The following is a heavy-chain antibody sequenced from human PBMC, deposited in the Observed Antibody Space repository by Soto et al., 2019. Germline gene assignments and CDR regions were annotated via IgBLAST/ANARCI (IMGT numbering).Heavy chain of an antibody. CDR1: GYTFTSYG. Sequence: ASVKVSCKASGYTFTSYGISWVRQAPGQGLEWMGWISAYNGNTNYAQKLQGRVTMTTDTSTSTAYVELRSLRSDDTAVYYCARDSSGNVLRYFDWLLSLYFDYWGQGALVTVS. J-gene: IGHJ4*02. D-gene: IGHD3-9*01. V-gene: IGHV1-18*01. CDR3: ARDSSGNVLRYFDWLLSLYFDY. CDR2: ISAYNGNT.